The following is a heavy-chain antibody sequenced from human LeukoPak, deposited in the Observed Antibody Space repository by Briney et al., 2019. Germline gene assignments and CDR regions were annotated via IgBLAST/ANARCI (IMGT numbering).Heavy chain of an antibody. CDR2: IYPGNSDT. J-gene: IGHJ4*02. D-gene: IGHD3-10*01. Sequence: KSGESLKISGKTSGYIFTTHSIGSVRQMPGKGLEWMGVIYPGNSDTRYSPSFQGQVTISADKSISTAYLQWSSLKASDTAMYYCTRRAATLMRGVIIMGDYWGQGTLVTVSS. CDR3: TRRAATLMRGVIIMGDY. CDR1: GYIFTTHS. V-gene: IGHV5-51*01.